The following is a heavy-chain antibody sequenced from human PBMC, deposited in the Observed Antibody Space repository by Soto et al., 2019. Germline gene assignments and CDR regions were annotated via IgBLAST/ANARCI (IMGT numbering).Heavy chain of an antibody. CDR1: GGSISSYY. CDR2: IYYSGST. V-gene: IGHV4-59*01. CDR3: ARALNQQDSYDY. D-gene: IGHD5-18*01. J-gene: IGHJ4*02. Sequence: QVQLQEPGPGLVKPSETLSLTCTVSGGSISSYYWSWIRQPPGKGLEWIGYIYYSGSTNYNPSLKSRVTISVDTSKNQFSLKLSSVTAADTAVYYCARALNQQDSYDYWGQGTLVTVSS.